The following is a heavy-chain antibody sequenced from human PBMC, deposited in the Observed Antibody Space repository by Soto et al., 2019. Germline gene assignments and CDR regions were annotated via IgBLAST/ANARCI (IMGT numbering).Heavy chain of an antibody. J-gene: IGHJ4*02. CDR2: ITTYNGHT. CDR3: ARLRYSGTYFFEF. CDR1: GHTFTSYG. Sequence: QVQLVQSGAEVKKPGASVKVSCKASGHTFTSYGINWVRQAPGQGLEWMGWITTYNGHTNYAQKFQGRLTMTADTSTSTAYMDLRSLKSDDTAVYYCARLRYSGTYFFEFWGQGTLVTVSS. D-gene: IGHD1-26*01. V-gene: IGHV1-18*04.